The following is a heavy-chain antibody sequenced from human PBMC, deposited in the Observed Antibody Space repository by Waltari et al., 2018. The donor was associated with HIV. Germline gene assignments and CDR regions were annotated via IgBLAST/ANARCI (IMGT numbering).Heavy chain of an antibody. CDR1: GFTFSNAW. D-gene: IGHD3-22*01. CDR2: IKSKTDGGTT. CDR3: TTRITMIVVVYDY. V-gene: IGHV3-15*01. J-gene: IGHJ4*02. Sequence: EVQLVESGGGLVKPGGSLRLPCAASGFTFSNAWMSWVRQALGKGLEWVGRIKSKTDGGTTDYAAPVKGRFTISRDDSKNTLYLQMNSLKTEDTAVYYCTTRITMIVVVYDYWGQGTLVTVSS.